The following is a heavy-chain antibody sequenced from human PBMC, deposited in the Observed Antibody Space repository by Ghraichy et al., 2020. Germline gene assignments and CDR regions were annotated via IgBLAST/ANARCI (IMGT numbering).Heavy chain of an antibody. D-gene: IGHD4-17*01. V-gene: IGHV4-39*01. Sequence: SETLSLTCTVSGGFISTSNYFWGWIRQPQGKGLEGVGSISYTGRTYYNPSLKSRVTISGDTSKNQFSLTVNSVTAADTAVYYCARRAGGYGEVLFDYWGQGTLVTFSS. CDR2: ISYTGRT. CDR1: GGFISTSNYF. J-gene: IGHJ4*02. CDR3: ARRAGGYGEVLFDY.